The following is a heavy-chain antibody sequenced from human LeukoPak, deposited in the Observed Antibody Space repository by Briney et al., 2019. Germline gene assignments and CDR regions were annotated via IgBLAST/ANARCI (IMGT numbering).Heavy chain of an antibody. V-gene: IGHV4-4*07. J-gene: IGHJ4*02. Sequence: KPSETPALPCTVSGDSLSPYYWSWVRQPARKGPEWVGRIYARGGTNYNPPHNPSLESRVTMSVDTSNNQFSLNLSSVTAANTAVYYCARVSRIAFPSGSYYGRGPFDYWGQGTLVTVSS. CDR1: GDSLSPYY. CDR2: IYARGGT. CDR3: ARVSRIAFPSGSYYGRGPFDY. D-gene: IGHD1-26*01.